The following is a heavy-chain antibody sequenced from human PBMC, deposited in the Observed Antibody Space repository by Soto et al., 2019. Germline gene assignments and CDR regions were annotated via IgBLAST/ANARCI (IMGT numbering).Heavy chain of an antibody. V-gene: IGHV4-34*01. CDR2: INHSGST. J-gene: IGHJ6*03. Sequence: TSETLSLTCAVYGGSFSGYYWSWIRQPPGKGLEWIGEINHSGSTNYNPSLKSRVTISVDTSKNQFSLKLSSVTAADTAVYYCARGGPSDFWSGYAYYYYYYMDVWGKGTTVTVSS. CDR3: ARGGPSDFWSGYAYYYYYYMDV. CDR1: GGSFSGYY. D-gene: IGHD3-3*01.